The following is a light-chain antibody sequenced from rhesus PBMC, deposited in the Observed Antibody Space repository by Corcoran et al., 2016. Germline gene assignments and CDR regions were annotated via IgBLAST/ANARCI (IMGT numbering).Light chain of an antibody. V-gene: IGKV1-28*01. Sequence: DIQMTQSPSSLSASVGDTVTITCRASQDISSYLNWFQQKPGKAPKLLIYAASSLESGVPSRFSGSGSGTEFTRTISSLQPEDFAAYYCLQHNSYPYSFGQGTKVEIK. CDR3: LQHNSYPYS. J-gene: IGKJ2*01. CDR1: QDISSY. CDR2: AAS.